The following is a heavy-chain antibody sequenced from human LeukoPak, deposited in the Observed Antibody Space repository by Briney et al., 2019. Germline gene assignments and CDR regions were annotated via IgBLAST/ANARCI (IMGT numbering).Heavy chain of an antibody. CDR1: GGSVSNDRYY. Sequence: SETLSLTCTVSGGSVSNDRYYWSWVRQPPGKGLEWIGYVYHSGSTNYNPSLKSRATISVDTSKNQFSLKLSSVTAADTAVYYCATYCAGVTCYYAFDVWGQGTMVAVSS. D-gene: IGHD2-15*01. J-gene: IGHJ3*01. V-gene: IGHV4-61*01. CDR2: VYHSGST. CDR3: ATYCAGVTCYYAFDV.